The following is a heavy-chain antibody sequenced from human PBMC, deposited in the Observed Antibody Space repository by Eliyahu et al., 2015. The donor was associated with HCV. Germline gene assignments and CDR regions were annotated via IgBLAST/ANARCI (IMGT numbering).Heavy chain of an antibody. Sequence: QLQLQESGPGLVKPSETLSLTCTVSGDSISGSTYYWGWIRQAPGKGLEWIGNVYSSGSTHYNPSLKSRVTISVDTSKNQFSLKLSSVTAADTAVYYCARLSFYSYFDYWGQGTLVXVSS. CDR3: ARLSFYSYFDY. CDR2: VYSSGST. CDR1: GDSISGSTYY. D-gene: IGHD1-26*01. J-gene: IGHJ4*02. V-gene: IGHV4-39*01.